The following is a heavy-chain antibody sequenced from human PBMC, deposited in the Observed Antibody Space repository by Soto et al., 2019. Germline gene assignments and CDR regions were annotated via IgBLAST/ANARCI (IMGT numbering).Heavy chain of an antibody. J-gene: IGHJ3*02. CDR3: ARDTPGYDAFDI. Sequence: QVQLQESGPGLVKPSQTLSLTCTVSGGSIRSGGYYWSWIRQHPGKGLEWIGDIYYSGTTHYNPSLKSRATIPGDTSKNQFSLKRSSVTAADTAVYYRARDTPGYDAFDIWGQGTMVTVSS. V-gene: IGHV4-31*03. CDR1: GGSIRSGGYY. CDR2: IYYSGTT. D-gene: IGHD3-9*01.